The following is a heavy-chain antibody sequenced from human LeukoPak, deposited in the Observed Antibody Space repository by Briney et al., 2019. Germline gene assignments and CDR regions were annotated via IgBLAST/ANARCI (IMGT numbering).Heavy chain of an antibody. Sequence: PSQTLSLTCTVSVGSISSYYWSWVWQPPGKGLEWIGYISDRGSTNYNPSLKSRVTISRDTSKNQVSLTMRFVTAPDTAVYFCASLGGNYDYWGQGTLVTVSS. CDR2: ISDRGST. CDR1: VGSISSYY. V-gene: IGHV4-59*08. J-gene: IGHJ4*02. CDR3: ASLGGNYDY. D-gene: IGHD1-26*01.